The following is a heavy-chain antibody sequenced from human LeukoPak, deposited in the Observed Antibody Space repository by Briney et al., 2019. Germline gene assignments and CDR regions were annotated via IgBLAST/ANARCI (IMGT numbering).Heavy chain of an antibody. J-gene: IGHJ4*02. Sequence: GGSLRLSCAASGFTFSSHGMHWVRQAPGKGLEWVAVISYDGSNKYYADSVKGRFTISRDNSKNTLYLQLNSLRAEDTAVYYCAKSVGYSYPFGYWGQGTLVTVSS. CDR3: AKSVGYSYPFGY. V-gene: IGHV3-30*18. CDR1: GFTFSSHG. D-gene: IGHD5-18*01. CDR2: ISYDGSNK.